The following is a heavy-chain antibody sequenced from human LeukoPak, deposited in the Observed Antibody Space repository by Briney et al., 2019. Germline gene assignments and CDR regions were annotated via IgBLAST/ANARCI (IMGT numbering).Heavy chain of an antibody. CDR2: ISTSSIYI. CDR1: GFTFSSYN. CDR3: ARNLYTMGSTDAFDI. D-gene: IGHD1-26*01. V-gene: IGHV3-21*01. J-gene: IGHJ3*02. Sequence: GGSLRLSCAASGFTFSSYNMNWVRQAPGKGLEWVSSISTSSIYIYYADSVKGRFTISRDNAKNSLFLQMNSLRAEDTAVYYCARNLYTMGSTDAFDIWGQGTMVTASS.